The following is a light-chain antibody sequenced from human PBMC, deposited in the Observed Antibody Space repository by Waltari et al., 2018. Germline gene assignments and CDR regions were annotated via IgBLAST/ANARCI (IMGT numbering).Light chain of an antibody. V-gene: IGLV4-69*01. CDR1: SGYSSNV. J-gene: IGLJ3*02. CDR3: QTGGHGTWV. CDR2: VNSDGSH. Sequence: LVLTQSPSASASLGASVKLTCTLRSGYSSNVIAWLQQQPGKGPRYLMKVNSDGSHRQGDDMPDRFSASKSGTECQLTSSSLQSEDEADYFCQTGGHGTWVFGGGTKLTIL.